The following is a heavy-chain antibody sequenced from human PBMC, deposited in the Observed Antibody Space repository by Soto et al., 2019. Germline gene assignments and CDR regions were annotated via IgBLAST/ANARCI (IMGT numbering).Heavy chain of an antibody. V-gene: IGHV3-11*06. D-gene: IGHD6-13*01. CDR3: ARVGVVTAAGTSDY. CDR1: GCTFSDYY. CDR2: ISGTSDSI. J-gene: IGHJ4*02. Sequence: PGESLKISCAASGCTFSDYYMSWIRQVPGKGLEWVAYISGTSDSIPYADSVKGRFTISRDNAKNSLYLQMNSLRAEDTAVYYCARVGVVTAAGTSDYWGQGTLVTVSS.